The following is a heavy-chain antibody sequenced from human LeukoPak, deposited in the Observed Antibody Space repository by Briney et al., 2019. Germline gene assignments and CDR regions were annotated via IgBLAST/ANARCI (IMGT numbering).Heavy chain of an antibody. J-gene: IGHJ4*02. Sequence: SETLSLTCTVSGGSIRSHYWSWIRQPPGKGLEWIGYIHYTGGTNYNPSLKSRVTISVDTSKNQFSLKLSSVTAADTAVYYCASRYYDSSGYFLWGQGTLVTVSS. CDR1: GGSIRSHY. CDR2: IHYTGGT. D-gene: IGHD3-22*01. CDR3: ASRYYDSSGYFL. V-gene: IGHV4-59*11.